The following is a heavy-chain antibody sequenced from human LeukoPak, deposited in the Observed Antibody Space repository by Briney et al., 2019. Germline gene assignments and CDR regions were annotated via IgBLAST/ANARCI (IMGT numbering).Heavy chain of an antibody. CDR1: GFTVSSNY. Sequence: GGSLRLSCAASGFTVSSNYMTWVRQAPGKGLEWVPVIYSGGSTYYADSVKGRFTISRDNSKNTLYLQMNSLRAEDTAVYYCARDADTAMASDLWGRGTLVTVSS. J-gene: IGHJ2*01. V-gene: IGHV3-66*01. CDR2: IYSGGST. CDR3: ARDADTAMASDL. D-gene: IGHD5-18*01.